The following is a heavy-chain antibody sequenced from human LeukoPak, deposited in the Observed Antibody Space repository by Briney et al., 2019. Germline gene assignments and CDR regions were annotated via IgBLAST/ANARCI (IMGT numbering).Heavy chain of an antibody. CDR3: AREPRVVVHYGMDV. V-gene: IGHV4-34*01. CDR2: INHSGST. Sequence: PSETLSLTYAVYGGSFSGYYWSWIRQPPGKGLEWIGEINHSGSTNYNPSLKSRVTISVDTSKNQFSLKLSSVTAADTAVYYCAREPRVVVHYGMDVWGQGTTVTVSS. D-gene: IGHD2-21*01. CDR1: GGSFSGYY. J-gene: IGHJ6*02.